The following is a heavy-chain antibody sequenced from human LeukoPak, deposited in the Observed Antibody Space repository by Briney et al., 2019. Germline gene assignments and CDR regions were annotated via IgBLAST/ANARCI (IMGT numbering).Heavy chain of an antibody. V-gene: IGHV4-34*01. CDR3: GYDSSGYRASY. Sequence: SETLSLTCAVYGGSFSGYYWSWIRQPPGKGLEWIGEINHSGSTNYNPSLKSRATISVDTSRNQFSLKLSSVTAADTAVYYCGYDSSGYRASYWGQGTMVTVSS. CDR1: GGSFSGYY. J-gene: IGHJ3*01. CDR2: INHSGST. D-gene: IGHD3-22*01.